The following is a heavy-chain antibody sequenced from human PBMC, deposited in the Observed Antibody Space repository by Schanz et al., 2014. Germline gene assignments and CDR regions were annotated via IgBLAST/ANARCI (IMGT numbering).Heavy chain of an antibody. Sequence: EEQLVESGGGLVQPGGSLRLSCVASGFAFSSFAMTWVRQAPGRGLEWVSSISTSGTYMYIADSLKGRLTISRDDAKKSMYLQMNNLRAEDTAVYYCAKSQGSSFDSWGQGTLVTVSS. J-gene: IGHJ4*02. CDR3: AKSQGSSFDS. CDR1: GFAFSSFA. D-gene: IGHD6-13*01. V-gene: IGHV3-21*04. CDR2: ISTSGTYM.